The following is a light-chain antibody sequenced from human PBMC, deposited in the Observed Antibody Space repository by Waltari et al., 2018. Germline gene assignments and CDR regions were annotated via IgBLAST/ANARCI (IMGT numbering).Light chain of an antibody. J-gene: IGKJ4*01. CDR1: QSISSW. CDR3: QQYNSYALT. Sequence: DIQLTQSPSTLSASVGDRVTITCRASQSISSWLAWYQQKPGKAPKLLIYKASSLESGVPSRFSGSGSGTEFTLTISSLQPDDFATYYCQQYNSYALTFGGGTKVEIK. CDR2: KAS. V-gene: IGKV1-5*03.